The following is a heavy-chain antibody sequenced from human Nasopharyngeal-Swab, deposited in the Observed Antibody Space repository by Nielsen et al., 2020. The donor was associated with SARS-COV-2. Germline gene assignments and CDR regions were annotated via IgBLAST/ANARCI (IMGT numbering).Heavy chain of an antibody. Sequence: ASVKVSCKVSGYTLTELSMHWVRQAPGKGLEWMGGFDPEDGETIYAQKFQGRVTMTEDTSTDTAYMELSSLRSEDTAVYYCATSRSYCSSTSCKSDWFDPWGQGILVTVSS. D-gene: IGHD2-2*01. CDR2: FDPEDGET. CDR3: ATSRSYCSSTSCKSDWFDP. CDR1: GYTLTELS. J-gene: IGHJ5*02. V-gene: IGHV1-24*01.